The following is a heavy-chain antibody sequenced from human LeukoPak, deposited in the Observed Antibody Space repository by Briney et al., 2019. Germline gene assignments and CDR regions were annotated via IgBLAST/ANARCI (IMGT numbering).Heavy chain of an antibody. CDR2: ISYDGGNK. D-gene: IGHD3-22*01. CDR1: GFTFNNYA. Sequence: GGSLRLSCAASGFTFNNYAMNWVRLAPGKGLEWVAAISYDGGNKYYADSVKGRFTISRDNSKNTLYLQMNSLRAEDTAVCYCAREEYYYDSSGYYPDLYYYYGMDVWGQGTTVTVSS. J-gene: IGHJ6*02. V-gene: IGHV3-30-3*01. CDR3: AREEYYYDSSGYYPDLYYYYGMDV.